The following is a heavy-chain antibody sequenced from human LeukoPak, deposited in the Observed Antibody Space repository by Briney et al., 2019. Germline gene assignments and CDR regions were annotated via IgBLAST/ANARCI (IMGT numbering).Heavy chain of an antibody. CDR1: GVTFSSHS. D-gene: IGHD3-10*01. CDR2: ISNDGTST. V-gene: IGHV3-74*01. Sequence: GGSLRLSCAASGVTFSSHSMHWVRQAPGKGLVWVSGISNDGTSTTYADSVKGRFTISRDNAKNTLYLQMHSLRAEDTAVYSCARGWFGPDYWGQGTLVTVSS. CDR3: ARGWFGPDY. J-gene: IGHJ4*02.